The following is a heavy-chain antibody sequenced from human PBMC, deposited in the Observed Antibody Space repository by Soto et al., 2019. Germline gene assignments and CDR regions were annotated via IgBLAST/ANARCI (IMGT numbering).Heavy chain of an antibody. J-gene: IGHJ4*02. CDR3: TKGSSTSCFSPLDH. D-gene: IGHD2-2*01. CDR2: ISWNSGNI. V-gene: IGHV3-9*01. Sequence: EVQVVEWGGGLEQPGRSLRLSCAASGFSFDDYAMHWVRQAPGKGLEWVSCISWNSGNIVYSDSVKGRFTISRDNAKNSLSMQMNSLRAEDTALYFCTKGSSTSCFSPLDHWGQGTVVTVSS. CDR1: GFSFDDYA.